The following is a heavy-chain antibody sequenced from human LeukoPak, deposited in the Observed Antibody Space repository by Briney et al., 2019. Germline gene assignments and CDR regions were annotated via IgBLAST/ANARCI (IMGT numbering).Heavy chain of an antibody. CDR3: ANRAVAAPY. D-gene: IGHD6-19*01. CDR1: GFTVGNNH. CDR2: IYSGGNT. Sequence: GGSLRLSCAASGFTVGNNHMNWVRQAPGKGLEWVSLIYSGGNTQYADSVKGRFIIFRDSSKNTLYLQMNSLRVEDTAVYYCANRAVAAPYWGQGTLLTVSS. J-gene: IGHJ4*02. V-gene: IGHV3-66*01.